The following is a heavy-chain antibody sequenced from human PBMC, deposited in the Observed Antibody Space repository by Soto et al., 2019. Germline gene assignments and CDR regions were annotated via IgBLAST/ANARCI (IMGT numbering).Heavy chain of an antibody. V-gene: IGHV4-30-4*01. J-gene: IGHJ4*02. Sequence: SETLSLTCTVSGGSISSGDYYWSWIRQPPGKGLEWIGYIYYSGSTYYNPSLKSRVTISVDTSKSQFSLKLSSVTAADTAVYYCARTMIVVVNLDYWGQGTMVTVSA. CDR2: IYYSGST. CDR3: ARTMIVVVNLDY. D-gene: IGHD3-22*01. CDR1: GGSISSGDYY.